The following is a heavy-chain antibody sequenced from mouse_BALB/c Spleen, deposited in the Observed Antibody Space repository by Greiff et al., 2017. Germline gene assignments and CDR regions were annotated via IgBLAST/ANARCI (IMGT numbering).Heavy chain of an antibody. CDR1: GYTFTSYY. V-gene: IGHV1S81*02. CDR2: INPSNGGT. D-gene: IGHD1-1*01. Sequence: VQLQQSGAELVKPGASVKLSCKASGYTFTSYYMYWVKQRPGQGLEWIGEINPSNGGTNFNEKFKSKATLTVDKSSSTAYMQLSSLTSEDSAVYYCTRGGTVVAHYYAMDYWGQGTSVTVSS. J-gene: IGHJ4*01. CDR3: TRGGTVVAHYYAMDY.